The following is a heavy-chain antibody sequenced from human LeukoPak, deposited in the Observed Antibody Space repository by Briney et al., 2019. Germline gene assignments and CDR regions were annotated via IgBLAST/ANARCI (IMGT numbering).Heavy chain of an antibody. CDR2: INPNSGGT. Sequence: ASVKVSCKASGYTFTGYYMHWVRQAPGQGLEWMGWINPNSGGTNYAQKFQGRVTMTRDTSISTAYMELSRLRSDDTAVYYCARDGSDILTGYYSTYYYYGMDVWGQGTTVTVSS. J-gene: IGHJ6*02. CDR1: GYTFTGYY. CDR3: ARDGSDILTGYYSTYYYYGMDV. V-gene: IGHV1-2*02. D-gene: IGHD3-9*01.